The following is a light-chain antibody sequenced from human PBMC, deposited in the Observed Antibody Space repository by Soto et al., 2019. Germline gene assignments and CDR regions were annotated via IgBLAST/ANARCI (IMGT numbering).Light chain of an antibody. CDR1: SSDVGGYNY. CDR2: DVS. CDR3: SSYTTSSILVV. Sequence: QSALTQPASVSGSPGQSITISCTGTSSDVGGYNYVSWYQHHPGKAPKLMIYDVSNRPSGVSDRFSGSKSGNTASLTISGLQADDEADYYCSSYTTSSILVVFGGGTKLTVL. V-gene: IGLV2-14*03. J-gene: IGLJ2*01.